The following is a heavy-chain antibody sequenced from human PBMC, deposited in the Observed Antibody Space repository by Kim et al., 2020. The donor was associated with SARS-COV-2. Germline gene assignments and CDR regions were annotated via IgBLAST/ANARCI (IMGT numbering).Heavy chain of an antibody. J-gene: IGHJ5*02. Sequence: SETLSLTCTVSGDSMKSDLYYWGWIRQPPGKGLEWIGSIYYTGRSHYNPSVQSRVTISVDTSSKQFSLKVASVTAADTGVYYCTRKTRWATVDHWGQGSLVTVSS. D-gene: IGHD1-26*01. V-gene: IGHV4-39*01. CDR3: TRKTRWATVDH. CDR2: IYYTGRS. CDR1: GDSMKSDLYY.